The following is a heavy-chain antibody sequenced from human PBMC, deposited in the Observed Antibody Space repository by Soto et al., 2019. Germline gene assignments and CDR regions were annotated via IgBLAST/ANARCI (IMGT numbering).Heavy chain of an antibody. Sequence: QVQLVESGGGVVQPGRSLRLSCAASGFTFSSYGMHWVRQAPGKGLEWVAVISYDGSNKYYAYSVQGRFTISRDNSKNTLYLQMNGLRAEDTTVYYCARSPFDYWGQGALVTVSS. CDR1: GFTFSSYG. V-gene: IGHV3-30*03. CDR2: ISYDGSNK. J-gene: IGHJ4*02. CDR3: ARSPFDY.